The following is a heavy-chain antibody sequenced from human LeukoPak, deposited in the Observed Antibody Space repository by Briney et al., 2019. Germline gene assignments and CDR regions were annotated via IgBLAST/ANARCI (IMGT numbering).Heavy chain of an antibody. CDR1: GDSISKFA. J-gene: IGHJ5*02. CDR2: IIPIFGTA. CDR3: ARDHPQSLCTNGVCYGPFDP. D-gene: IGHD2-8*01. Sequence: ASVKVSCKASGDSISKFAVSWVRQAPGQGLQWMGGIIPIFGTADYAQKFQGRVTMTRDTSTSTVYMELSSLRSEDTAVYYCARDHPQSLCTNGVCYGPFDPWGQGTLVTVSS. V-gene: IGHV1-69*05.